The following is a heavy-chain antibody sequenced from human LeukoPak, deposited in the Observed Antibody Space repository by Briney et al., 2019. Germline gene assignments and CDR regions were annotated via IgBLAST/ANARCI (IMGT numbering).Heavy chain of an antibody. J-gene: IGHJ4*02. Sequence: GGSLRLSCAASGFTFSDYYMNWIRQAPGKGLEWISYISTSAGTIYYADSVKGRFTISRDNAKNSLYLQMNSLRAEDTAVYYCARDAIDSSGFDFDHWGQGTLVTVSS. CDR1: GFTFSDYY. CDR2: ISTSAGTI. D-gene: IGHD3-22*01. CDR3: ARDAIDSSGFDFDH. V-gene: IGHV3-11*01.